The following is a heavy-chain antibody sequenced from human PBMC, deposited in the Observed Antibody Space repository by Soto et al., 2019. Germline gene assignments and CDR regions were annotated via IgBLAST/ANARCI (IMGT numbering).Heavy chain of an antibody. V-gene: IGHV4-39*01. J-gene: IGHJ4*02. D-gene: IGHD3-22*01. Sequence: SEPQSIPRTVSGCTIRCRAYYLSRIRKHPGNGLDWIGNIHYSGSTYYDSSLQSRVTISIDTSKNQFALKLSSVTATDTAVYYCARQHYYDSSGYYVVYWGQGTLVTVS. CDR1: GCTIRCRAYY. CDR3: ARQHYYDSSGYYVVY. CDR2: IHYSGST.